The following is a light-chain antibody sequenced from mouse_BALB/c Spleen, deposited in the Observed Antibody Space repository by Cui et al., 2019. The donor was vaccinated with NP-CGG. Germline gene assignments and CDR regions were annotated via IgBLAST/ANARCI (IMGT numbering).Light chain of an antibody. CDR1: TGAVTTSNY. Sequence: PVVTQESSATTSPGETVTLTCRSSTGAVTTSNYANWVQEKPDYLFTGLIGGTNNRAPGVPARFSGSLIGDKAALTITGAQTEDEAIYFCALWYSNHWVFGGGTKLTVI. J-gene: IGLJ1*01. CDR2: GTN. V-gene: IGLV1*01. CDR3: ALWYSNHWV.